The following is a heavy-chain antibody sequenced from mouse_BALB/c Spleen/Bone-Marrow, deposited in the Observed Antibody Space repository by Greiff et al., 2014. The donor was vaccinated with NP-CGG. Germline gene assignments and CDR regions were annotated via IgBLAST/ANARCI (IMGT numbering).Heavy chain of an antibody. D-gene: IGHD4-1*01. V-gene: IGHV1-9*01. CDR3: ARGDWDFATDY. J-gene: IGHJ4*01. CDR1: GYTFSSYW. Sequence: VHLVESGAELMKPGASVKISCKATGYTFSSYWIEWVKQRPGHGLEWIGGILPGSGNIYFNERFEGRASFTADTSSTTAYMQLSSLTSEDSAVYYCARGDWDFATDYWGQGTSVTVSS. CDR2: ILPGSGNI.